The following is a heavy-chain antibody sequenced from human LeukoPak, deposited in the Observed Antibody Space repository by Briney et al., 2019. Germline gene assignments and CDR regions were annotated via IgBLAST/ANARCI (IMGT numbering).Heavy chain of an antibody. CDR3: ARSLHTYYYDSSGYHPPGY. V-gene: IGHV1-8*01. D-gene: IGHD3-22*01. CDR2: MNPSSGNT. Sequence: GASVKVSCKASGYTLTSYDINWVRQATGQGLEWMGWMNPSSGNTGYAQKFQGRVTMTRNTSISTAYMELSSLRSEDTAVYYCARSLHTYYYDSSGYHPPGYWGQGTLVTVSS. CDR1: GYTLTSYD. J-gene: IGHJ4*02.